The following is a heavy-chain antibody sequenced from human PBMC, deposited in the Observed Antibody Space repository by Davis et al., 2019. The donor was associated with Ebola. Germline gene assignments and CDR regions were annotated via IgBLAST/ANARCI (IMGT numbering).Heavy chain of an antibody. D-gene: IGHD6-19*01. CDR2: IIPILGIA. CDR1: GGTFSSYT. Sequence: SVTVSCKASGGTFSSYTISWVRQAPGQGLEWMGRIIPILGIANYAQKFQGRVTITADKSTSTAYMELSSLRSEDTAVYYCASRHSSSGWLNYFDYWGQGTLVTVSS. CDR3: ASRHSSSGWLNYFDY. J-gene: IGHJ4*02. V-gene: IGHV1-69*02.